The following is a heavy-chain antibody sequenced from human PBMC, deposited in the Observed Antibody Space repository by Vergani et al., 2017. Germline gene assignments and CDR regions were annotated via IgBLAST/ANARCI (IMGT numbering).Heavy chain of an antibody. D-gene: IGHD3-9*01. J-gene: IGHJ4*02. CDR1: GGSISSSSYY. V-gene: IGHV4-39*01. CDR2: IYYSGST. CDR3: ARAYDILTGYYIGYFDY. Sequence: QLQLQESGPGLVKPSETLSLTCTVSGGSISSSSYYWGWIRQPPGKGLEWIGSIYYSGSTYYNPSLKGRVTISVDPSKNQCSLKLSSVTAADTAVYYCARAYDILTGYYIGYFDYWGQGTLVTVSS.